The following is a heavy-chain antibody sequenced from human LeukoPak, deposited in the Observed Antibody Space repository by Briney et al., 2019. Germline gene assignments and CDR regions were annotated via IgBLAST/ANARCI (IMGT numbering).Heavy chain of an antibody. CDR2: IYSGGST. D-gene: IGHD6-13*01. V-gene: IGHV3-53*01. J-gene: IGHJ3*02. Sequence: GGSLRLSCAASGFTVSSNYMSWVRQAPGKGLEWVSVIYSGGSTYYADSVKGRFTISRDNSKNTLYLQMNSLRAEDTAVYYCARGSIAAAGTGYAFGIWGQGTMVTVSS. CDR1: GFTVSSNY. CDR3: ARGSIAAAGTGYAFGI.